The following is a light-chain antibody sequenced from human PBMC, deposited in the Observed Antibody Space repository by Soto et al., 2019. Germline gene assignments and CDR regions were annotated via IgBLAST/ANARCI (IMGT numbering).Light chain of an antibody. Sequence: QSVLTQPPSASGTPGQRVTISCSGSSSNTGINYVYWYQQVAGTAPKLLIYSNNQRPSGVPDRFSGSKSGTSASLAISGLRSEDEADYYCAAWDDSLSNVIFGGGTKLTVL. CDR1: SSNTGINY. V-gene: IGLV1-47*02. CDR3: AAWDDSLSNVI. CDR2: SNN. J-gene: IGLJ2*01.